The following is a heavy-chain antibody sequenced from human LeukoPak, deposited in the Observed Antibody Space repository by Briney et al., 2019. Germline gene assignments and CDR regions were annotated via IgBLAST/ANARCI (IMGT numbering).Heavy chain of an antibody. D-gene: IGHD3-22*01. CDR2: IQTSGST. V-gene: IGHV4-4*07. CDR1: GGSISSYY. CDR3: ARGYYYDTRNAFAI. J-gene: IGHJ3*02. Sequence: SETLSLTCTVSGGSISSYYWSWIRQPAGKGLEWIGRIQTSGSTNYIPSLKSRVTISVDKSKNQFSLKLSSVTAADTAVYYCARGYYYDTRNAFAIWGHGTMVTVSS.